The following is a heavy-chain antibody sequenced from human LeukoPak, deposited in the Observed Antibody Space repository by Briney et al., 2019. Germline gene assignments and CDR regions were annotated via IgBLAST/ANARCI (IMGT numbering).Heavy chain of an antibody. CDR1: GYSFTSYW. J-gene: IGHJ5*02. V-gene: IGHV5-51*01. CDR3: ARLPRLYCSSTSCYTGWFDP. CDR2: IYPGDSDT. D-gene: IGHD2-2*02. Sequence: GESLKISCRGSGYSFTSYWIGWVRQMPGKGLEWMGIIYPGDSDTRYSPSFQGQVTISADKSISTAYLQWSSLKASDTAMYHCARLPRLYCSSTSCYTGWFDPWGQGTLVTVSS.